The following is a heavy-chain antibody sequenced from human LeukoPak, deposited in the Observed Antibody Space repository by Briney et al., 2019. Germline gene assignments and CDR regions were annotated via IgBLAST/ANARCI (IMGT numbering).Heavy chain of an antibody. V-gene: IGHV4-59*08. D-gene: IGHD1-1*01. CDR2: ISHSGSA. Sequence: SETLSLTCTVSGASISTYYWSWIRQPPGEGLEWIGYISHSGSAYYNPSLKSRVTISGDTSNNQFSLKVRYVTAADTAVYYCARNWHDFAFDIWGQGTMVTVSS. J-gene: IGHJ3*02. CDR3: ARNWHDFAFDI. CDR1: GASISTYY.